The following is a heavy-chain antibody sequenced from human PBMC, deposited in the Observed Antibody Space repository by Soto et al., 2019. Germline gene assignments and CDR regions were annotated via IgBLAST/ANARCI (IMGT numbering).Heavy chain of an antibody. J-gene: IGHJ4*02. CDR1: GFTFSSYS. D-gene: IGHD1-1*01. CDR2: ISSSSSYI. Sequence: GGSLRLSCAASGFTFSSYSMNWVRQAPGKGLEWVSSISSSSSYIYYADSVKGRFTISRDNAKNSLYLQMNSLRAEDTAVYYCARDGGDALERFDYWGQGTLVTVSS. V-gene: IGHV3-21*01. CDR3: ARDGGDALERFDY.